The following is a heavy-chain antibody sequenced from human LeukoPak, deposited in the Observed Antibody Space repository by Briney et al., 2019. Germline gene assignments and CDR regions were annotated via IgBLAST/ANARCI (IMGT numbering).Heavy chain of an antibody. V-gene: IGHV1-8*01. Sequence: ASVKVSCKASGYTFTSYDINWVRQATGQGLEWMGWMNPNSGNTGYAQKFQGRVTMTRNTSISTAYMELGSLTSGDTAVSFCGRVGFHDDYYYYFLDVWGKGTTVTVSS. D-gene: IGHD2-21*01. J-gene: IGHJ6*03. CDR3: GRVGFHDDYYYYFLDV. CDR1: GYTFTSYD. CDR2: MNPNSGNT.